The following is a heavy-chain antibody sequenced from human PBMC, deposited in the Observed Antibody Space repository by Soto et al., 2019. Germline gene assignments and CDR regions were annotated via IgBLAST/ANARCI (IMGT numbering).Heavy chain of an antibody. D-gene: IGHD3-10*01. CDR2: IHPSGGST. Sequence: QVQLVQSGAEVKKPGASVELSCKASGYAFTSYYVHWVRQAPGQGLEWMGIIHPSGGSTTYAQKFRGRVIMSRDTATGTVYMELRRLTSEDTAVYFCARDALFGSGSYVTGWLDSWGQGTLVTVSS. CDR1: GYAFTSYY. CDR3: ARDALFGSGSYVTGWLDS. J-gene: IGHJ5*01. V-gene: IGHV1-46*03.